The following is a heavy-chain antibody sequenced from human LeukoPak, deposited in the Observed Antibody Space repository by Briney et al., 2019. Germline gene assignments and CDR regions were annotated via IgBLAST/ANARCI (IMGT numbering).Heavy chain of an antibody. CDR1: GGSLSSYY. CDR3: ARVDPDSSSTLEVFDY. CDR2: IYYSGST. V-gene: IGHV4-59*01. D-gene: IGHD6-6*01. Sequence: SETLSLTCTVSGGSLSSYYWSWIRQPPGKGLERIGYIYYSGSTNYNPSLKSRVTISVDTSKNQFSLKLSSVTAEDTAVYYCARVDPDSSSTLEVFDYWGQGTLVTVSS. J-gene: IGHJ4*02.